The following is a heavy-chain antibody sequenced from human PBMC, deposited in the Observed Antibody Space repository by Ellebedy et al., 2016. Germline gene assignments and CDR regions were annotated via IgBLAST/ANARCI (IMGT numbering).Heavy chain of an antibody. CDR3: ATPVGRFSGSYVY. Sequence: GESLKISCTASGFTFSNNWMHWVRQAPGEGLVWVSRINSDGTTTSYADSVKGQFTVSRDNAKNTLYLEMGSLRAEDTAVYYCATPVGRFSGSYVYWGQGTLVTVSS. CDR2: INSDGTTT. J-gene: IGHJ4*02. V-gene: IGHV3-74*01. D-gene: IGHD3-16*01. CDR1: GFTFSNNW.